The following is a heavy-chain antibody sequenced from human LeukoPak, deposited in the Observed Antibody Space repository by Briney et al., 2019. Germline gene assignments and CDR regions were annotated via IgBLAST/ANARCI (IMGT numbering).Heavy chain of an antibody. Sequence: GGSLRLSCAASGFTFSNDWMSWVRQAPGKGLEWVGRIRSNTDGRTKGYSAPVKVRFTISRDDSRNTLYVQMNSLKTEETAVYYCTTEDIVVVPAALYYWGQGTLVTVSS. V-gene: IGHV3-15*01. CDR2: IRSNTDGRTK. D-gene: IGHD2-2*01. J-gene: IGHJ4*02. CDR3: TTEDIVVVPAALYY. CDR1: GFTFSNDW.